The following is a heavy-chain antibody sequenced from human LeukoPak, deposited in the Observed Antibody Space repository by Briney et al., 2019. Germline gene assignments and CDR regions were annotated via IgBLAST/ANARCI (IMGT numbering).Heavy chain of an antibody. D-gene: IGHD2-15*01. Sequence: ASVKVSFKASGYTFTSYGISWVRQAPGQGLEWMGWISAYNGNKKYAQKLQGRVTMTTDTSTSTVYMELRSLRSDDTAVYYCARDQHCSGGSCYYGYYYYYGMDVWGKGTTVTVSS. CDR1: GYTFTSYG. V-gene: IGHV1-18*04. CDR3: ARDQHCSGGSCYYGYYYYYGMDV. J-gene: IGHJ6*04. CDR2: ISAYNGNK.